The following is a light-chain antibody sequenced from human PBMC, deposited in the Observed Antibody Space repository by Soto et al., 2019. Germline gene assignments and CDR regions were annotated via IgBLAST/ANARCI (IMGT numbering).Light chain of an antibody. J-gene: IGKJ1*01. CDR2: GAS. CDR1: QSVSSN. CDR3: QQYNNWPPWT. V-gene: IGKV3-15*01. Sequence: EIVMTQSPATLSVSPGERATLSCRASQSVSSNVAWYQQKPGQVPRLLIYGASTRATGIPARFSGSGSRTEFTLTISSLQSEDFAVYYCQQYNNWPPWTFGQGTKVEIK.